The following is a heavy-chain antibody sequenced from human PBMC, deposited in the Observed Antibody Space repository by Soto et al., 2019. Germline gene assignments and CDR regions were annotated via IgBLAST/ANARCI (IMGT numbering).Heavy chain of an antibody. CDR2: IYYSGST. D-gene: IGHD6-13*01. V-gene: IGHV4-31*03. CDR1: GGSISSGGYY. Sequence: QVQLQESGPGLVKPSQTLSLTCTVSGGSISSGGYYWSWIRQHPGKGLEWIGYIYYSGSTYYNPSLKSRVTISVDTSKNQSSLKLSSVTAADTAVYYCGRGAAAGNRKATRWFDPWGQGTLVTVSS. J-gene: IGHJ5*02. CDR3: GRGAAAGNRKATRWFDP.